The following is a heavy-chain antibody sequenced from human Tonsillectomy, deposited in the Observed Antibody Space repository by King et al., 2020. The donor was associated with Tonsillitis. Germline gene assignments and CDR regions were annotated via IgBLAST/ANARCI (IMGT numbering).Heavy chain of an antibody. CDR2: IRFDESIK. V-gene: IGHV3-30*02. D-gene: IGHD2-21*01. Sequence: QVQLVESGGGVVQPGGSLRLSCAASGFTFSSYGMHWVRQAPGKGLEWVAFIRFDESIKYYADSVKGRFTISRDNSKNTMYLQMNSLRAEDTAVYYCAKDAVAYFDYWGQGTLVTVSS. J-gene: IGHJ4*02. CDR3: AKDAVAYFDY. CDR1: GFTFSSYG.